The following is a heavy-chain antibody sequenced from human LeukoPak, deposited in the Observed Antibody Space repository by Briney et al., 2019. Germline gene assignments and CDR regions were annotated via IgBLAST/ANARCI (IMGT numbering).Heavy chain of an antibody. V-gene: IGHV1-46*01. J-gene: IGHJ4*02. D-gene: IGHD6-19*01. CDR1: ECTFTSYY. CDR3: ARHYSSGWSDFGY. CDR2: INPSGSGST. Sequence: ASVKVSCKASECTFTSYYFHWVRQAPGQGLEWMGIINPSGSGSTAYAQKFQGRVTLTRDLSTSTVSMELGSLRLDDTPVYYCARHYSSGWSDFGYWGQGTLVTVSS.